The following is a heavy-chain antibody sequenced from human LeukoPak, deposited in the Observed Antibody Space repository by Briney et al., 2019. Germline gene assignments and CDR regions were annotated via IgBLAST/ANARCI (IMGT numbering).Heavy chain of an antibody. V-gene: IGHV4-59*01. J-gene: IGHJ4*02. CDR2: VYLRGST. D-gene: IGHD3-22*01. CDR3: AREGGGIYDSSGYYPGTFDY. Sequence: SETLSLTCTVSGGSLNYYYWSWIRQPPGKGLEWIGYVYLRGSTNYNASLKSRVTISVDTSKNQFSLKLSSVTAADTAVYYCAREGGGIYDSSGYYPGTFDYWGQGTLVTVSS. CDR1: GGSLNYYY.